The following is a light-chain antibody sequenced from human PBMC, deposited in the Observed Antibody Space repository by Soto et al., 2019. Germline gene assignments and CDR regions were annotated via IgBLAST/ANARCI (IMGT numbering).Light chain of an antibody. Sequence: QSALTQPPSASGSPGQSVTISFTGTSSDVGAYNYVSWYQQHPGRAPKLMIYDVSNRPSGVSNRFSGSKSGNTASLTISGLQAEGEAHYYCSSYTTSNTVLLGGGTKLTVL. V-gene: IGLV2-14*01. CDR3: SSYTTSNTVL. J-gene: IGLJ2*01. CDR2: DVS. CDR1: SSDVGAYNY.